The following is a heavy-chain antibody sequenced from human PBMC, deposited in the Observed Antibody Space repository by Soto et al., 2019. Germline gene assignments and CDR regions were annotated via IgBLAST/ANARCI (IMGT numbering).Heavy chain of an antibody. CDR1: GFTFSRDG. Sequence: WGSLRLSCAASGFTFSRDGMSCVRQAPGKGLEWVSLITDNGGSTYYADSVKGRFTISRDNTKNTLFLQMNSLRAEDTAVYYCAKERATTTAFDYWGQGVLVTVSS. D-gene: IGHD4-17*01. V-gene: IGHV3-23*01. J-gene: IGHJ4*02. CDR3: AKERATTTAFDY. CDR2: ITDNGGST.